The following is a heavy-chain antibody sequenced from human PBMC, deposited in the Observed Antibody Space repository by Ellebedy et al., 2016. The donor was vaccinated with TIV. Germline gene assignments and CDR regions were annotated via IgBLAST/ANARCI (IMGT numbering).Heavy chain of an antibody. D-gene: IGHD6-19*01. CDR2: ISSNSGNI. V-gene: IGHV3-9*01. J-gene: IGHJ4*02. Sequence: GGSLRLXCAASGFTFDDYAMHWVRQAPGKGLEWVSGISSNSGNIGYADSVRGRFTISRDNAKNSLYLQMNSLRGDDTALYYCASFPWGGAVAATGYWGQGTLVTVSS. CDR3: ASFPWGGAVAATGY. CDR1: GFTFDDYA.